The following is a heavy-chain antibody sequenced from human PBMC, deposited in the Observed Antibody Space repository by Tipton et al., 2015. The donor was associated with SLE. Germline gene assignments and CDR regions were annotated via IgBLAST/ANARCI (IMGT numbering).Heavy chain of an antibody. Sequence: TLSLTCTVSGGSISSGGYHWSWIRQPPGKGLEWIGYIYYSGSTYYNPSLKSRVTISVDTSKNQFSLKLSSVTAADTAVYYCARGIGDWYFDLWGRGTLVTVSS. J-gene: IGHJ2*01. CDR2: IYYSGST. CDR3: ARGIGDWYFDL. CDR1: GGSISSGGYH. D-gene: IGHD2-15*01. V-gene: IGHV4-30-4*08.